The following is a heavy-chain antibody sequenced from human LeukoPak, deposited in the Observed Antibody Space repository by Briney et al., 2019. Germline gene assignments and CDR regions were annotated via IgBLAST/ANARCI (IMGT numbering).Heavy chain of an antibody. Sequence: ASVKVSCKASGYTFTSYGISWVRQAPGQGLEWMGWISAYNGNTNYAQKLQGRVTMTTDTSTSTAYMELRSLRSDDTAVYYCAVEGYCSSTGCNSDYWGQGTLVTVSS. D-gene: IGHD2-2*01. V-gene: IGHV1-18*01. J-gene: IGHJ4*02. CDR2: ISAYNGNT. CDR1: GYTFTSYG. CDR3: AVEGYCSSTGCNSDY.